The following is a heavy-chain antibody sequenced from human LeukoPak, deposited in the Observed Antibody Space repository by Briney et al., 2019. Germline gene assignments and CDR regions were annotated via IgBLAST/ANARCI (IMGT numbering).Heavy chain of an antibody. J-gene: IGHJ4*02. CDR3: ARGVSPRYSSSEPFDY. V-gene: IGHV3-33*01. CDR2: IWYDGSNK. D-gene: IGHD6-13*01. Sequence: PGRSLRLSCAASGFTFSSYGMHWVRQAPGKGLEWVAVIWYDGSNKYYADSVKGRFTISRDNSKNTLYLQMNSLRAEDTAVYYCARGVSPRYSSSEPFDYWGQGTLVTVSS. CDR1: GFTFSSYG.